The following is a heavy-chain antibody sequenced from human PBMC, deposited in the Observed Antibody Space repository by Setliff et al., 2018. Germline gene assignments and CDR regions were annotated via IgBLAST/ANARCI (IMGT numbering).Heavy chain of an antibody. CDR3: AKDDGSGTYYRKDYYYMGV. D-gene: IGHD3-10*01. J-gene: IGHJ6*03. CDR1: GFTFDNYA. CDR2: ISGSGGST. Sequence: GGSLRLSCAASGFTFDNYAMSWVRQAPGKGLEWVSAISGSGGSTYYADSVKGRFSISRDNSKSTLYLQMNSLRVEDTALYYCAKDDGSGTYYRKDYYYMGVWGKGTTVTVSS. V-gene: IGHV3-23*01.